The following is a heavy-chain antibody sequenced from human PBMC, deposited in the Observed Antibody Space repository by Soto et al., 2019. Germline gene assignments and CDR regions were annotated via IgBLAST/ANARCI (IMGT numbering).Heavy chain of an antibody. V-gene: IGHV3-33*01. D-gene: IGHD1-7*01. J-gene: IGHJ5*02. CDR2: IWYDGSNK. Sequence: QVQLVESGGGVVQPGRSLRLSCAASGFTFSSYGMHWVRQAPGKGLEWVAVIWYDGSNKYYADSVKGRFTISRDNSKNTLYLQMNSLRAEDTAVYYCARDPGWNYVFDPWGQGTLVTVSS. CDR1: GFTFSSYG. CDR3: ARDPGWNYVFDP.